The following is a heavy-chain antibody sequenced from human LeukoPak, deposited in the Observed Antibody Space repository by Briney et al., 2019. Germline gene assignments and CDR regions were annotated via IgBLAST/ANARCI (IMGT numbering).Heavy chain of an antibody. CDR2: INPNSGGT. D-gene: IGHD6-13*01. CDR1: GYTFTGYY. V-gene: IGHV1-2*02. Sequence: ASVKVSCKASGYTFTGYYMHWVRQAPGQGLEWMGWINPNSGGTNYAQKFQGRVTMTRDTSISTAYMELSRLRSEDTAVYYCARAVGAYSSSWYRLYYYMDVWGKGTTVTVSS. J-gene: IGHJ6*03. CDR3: ARAVGAYSSSWYRLYYYMDV.